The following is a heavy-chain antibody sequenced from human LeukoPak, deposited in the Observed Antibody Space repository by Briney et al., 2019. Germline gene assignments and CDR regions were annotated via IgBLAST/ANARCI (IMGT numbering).Heavy chain of an antibody. J-gene: IGHJ4*02. D-gene: IGHD6-19*01. CDR2: IKEEGSEK. V-gene: IGHV3-7*05. CDR3: ACQFWWAAVPGTLDY. Sequence: GGSLRLSCTASGFTFSSYWMSWVRQAPGRGLEWVANIKEEGSEKYYVDSVTGRFTISRDNAKKSLYLQLNSLGTEDTAVYYCACQFWWAAVPGTLDYWGQGTLVTVSS. CDR1: GFTFSSYW.